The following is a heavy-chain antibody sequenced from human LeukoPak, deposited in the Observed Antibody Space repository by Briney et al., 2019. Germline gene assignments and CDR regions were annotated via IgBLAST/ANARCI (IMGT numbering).Heavy chain of an antibody. Sequence: GGSLRLSCAASGFTFSDYYMSWIRQAPGKGLEWVSAISGSGGSTYYADSVKGRFTISRDNSKNTLYLQMNSLRAEDTAVYYCAKDQSFYDSRGTWGQGTLVTVSS. CDR3: AKDQSFYDSRGT. V-gene: IGHV3-23*01. CDR2: ISGSGGST. CDR1: GFTFSDYY. D-gene: IGHD3-22*01. J-gene: IGHJ5*02.